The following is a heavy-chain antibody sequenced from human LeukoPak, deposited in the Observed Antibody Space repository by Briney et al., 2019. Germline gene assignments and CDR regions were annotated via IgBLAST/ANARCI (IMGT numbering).Heavy chain of an antibody. CDR2: INHSGST. Sequence: KASETLSLTCAVYGGSFSGYYWSWIRQPPGKGLGWIGEINHSGSTNYNPSLKSRVTISVDTSKNQFSLKLSSVTAADTAVYYCARKDRLGYYFDYWGQGTLVTVSS. J-gene: IGHJ4*02. V-gene: IGHV4-34*01. CDR3: ARKDRLGYYFDY. D-gene: IGHD4-17*01. CDR1: GGSFSGYY.